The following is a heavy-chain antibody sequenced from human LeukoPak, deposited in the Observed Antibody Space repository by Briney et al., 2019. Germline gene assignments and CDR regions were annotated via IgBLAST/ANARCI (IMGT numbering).Heavy chain of an antibody. CDR2: VSLDGANK. CDR3: AKDYYSGSGTPRGYFFDH. CDR1: GFTFRSYW. Sequence: PGGSLRLSCAASGFTFRSYWMSWVRQAPGKGLEWVAIVSLDGANKYYADSVKGRFTVSRGNSENTLYLQMNSLRAEDTAIYYCAKDYYSGSGTPRGYFFDHWGQGSLVAVSS. J-gene: IGHJ4*02. D-gene: IGHD3-10*01. V-gene: IGHV3-30*18.